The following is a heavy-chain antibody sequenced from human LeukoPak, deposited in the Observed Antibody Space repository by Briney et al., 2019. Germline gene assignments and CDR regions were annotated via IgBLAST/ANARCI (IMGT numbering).Heavy chain of an antibody. J-gene: IGHJ4*02. CDR1: GFTFNSYS. CDR2: ISNSRSYI. Sequence: GGSLRLSCAASGFTFNSYSMKWVRQAPGKGLEWGSSISNSRSYIYHAESVKGRFTISRDNAKNSPYMQMHSLRVVDATVYYCARAKGPCDYWGQGTLVTVSS. V-gene: IGHV3-21*01. CDR3: ARAKGPCDY.